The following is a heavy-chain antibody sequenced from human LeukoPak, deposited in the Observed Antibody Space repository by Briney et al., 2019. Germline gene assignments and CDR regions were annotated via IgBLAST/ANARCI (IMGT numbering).Heavy chain of an antibody. Sequence: PRGSLRLSCAASGFTFSRNWMSWVRQAPGKGLEWVAIIKQDGSEKYYVDSVKGRFTISRDNAKNSLYLQMNSLRADETALYYCARGLGVNGLALDIWGQGTMVTVSS. CDR2: IKQDGSEK. CDR3: ARGLGVNGLALDI. CDR1: GFTFSRNW. J-gene: IGHJ3*02. D-gene: IGHD4-23*01. V-gene: IGHV3-7*05.